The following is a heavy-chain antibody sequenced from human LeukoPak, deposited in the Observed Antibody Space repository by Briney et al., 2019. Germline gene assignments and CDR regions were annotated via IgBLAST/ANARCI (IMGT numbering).Heavy chain of an antibody. D-gene: IGHD3-10*01. CDR1: GGTFSSYA. Sequence: GASVKVSCKASGGTFSSYAISWVRQAPGQGLEWMGRIIPILGIANYAQKFQGRVTITADKSTSTAYMELSSLRSEDTAVYYCARVVTSSATDSGTPRSYYYGMDVWGQGTTVTVSS. CDR2: IIPILGIA. J-gene: IGHJ6*02. CDR3: ARVVTSSATDSGTPRSYYYGMDV. V-gene: IGHV1-69*04.